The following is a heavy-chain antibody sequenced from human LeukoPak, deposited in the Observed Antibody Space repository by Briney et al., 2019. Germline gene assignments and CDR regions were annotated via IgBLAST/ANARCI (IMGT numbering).Heavy chain of an antibody. CDR1: GCTFTGYY. CDR3: ARVLGGYGDGANWFDP. CDR2: INPNSGGT. Sequence: ASVKVSCKASGCTFTGYYMHWVRQAPGQGLEWMGRINPNSGGTNYAQKLQGRVTMTRDTSISTAYMELSRLRSDDTAVYYCARVLGGYGDGANWFDPWGQGTLVTVSS. J-gene: IGHJ5*02. V-gene: IGHV1-2*06. D-gene: IGHD4-17*01.